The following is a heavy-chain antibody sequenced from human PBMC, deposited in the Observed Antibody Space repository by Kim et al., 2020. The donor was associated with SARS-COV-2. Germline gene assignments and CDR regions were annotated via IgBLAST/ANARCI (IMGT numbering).Heavy chain of an antibody. CDR1: GGSISSSSYY. J-gene: IGHJ4*02. Sequence: SETLSLTCTVSGGSISSSSYYWGWIRQPPGKGLEWIGSIYYSGSTYYNPSLKSRVTISVDTSKNQFSLKLSSVTAADTAVYYCARARAVRGVIITPFFDYWGQGTLVTVSS. CDR2: IYYSGST. CDR3: ARARAVRGVIITPFFDY. D-gene: IGHD3-10*01. V-gene: IGHV4-39*01.